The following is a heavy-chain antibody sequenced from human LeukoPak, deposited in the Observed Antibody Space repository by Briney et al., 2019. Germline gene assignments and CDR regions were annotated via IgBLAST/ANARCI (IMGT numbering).Heavy chain of an antibody. J-gene: IGHJ4*02. D-gene: IGHD5-12*01. CDR3: ARAMRSGYDY. CDR2: ISSGSDSI. V-gene: IGHV3-48*02. Sequence: GGSLRLSCAASGFTFSTYNMNWVRQAPGKGLEWVSFISSGSDSIYYADSVKGRFTISRDNAENSLYLQMNSLRDEDTAVYYCARAMRSGYDYWGQGTLVTVSS. CDR1: GFTFSTYN.